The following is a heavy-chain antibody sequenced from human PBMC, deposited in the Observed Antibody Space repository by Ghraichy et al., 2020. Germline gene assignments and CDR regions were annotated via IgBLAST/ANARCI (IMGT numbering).Heavy chain of an antibody. CDR3: ARHRWYPWDY. J-gene: IGHJ4*02. Sequence: SETLSLTCAVYGGSFSGYYWSWIRQPPGKGLEWIGEINHSGSTNYNPSLKSRVTISVDTSKNQFSLKLSSVTAADTAVYYCARHRWYPWDYWGQGTLVTVSS. V-gene: IGHV4-34*01. CDR2: INHSGST. CDR1: GGSFSGYY. D-gene: IGHD6-13*01.